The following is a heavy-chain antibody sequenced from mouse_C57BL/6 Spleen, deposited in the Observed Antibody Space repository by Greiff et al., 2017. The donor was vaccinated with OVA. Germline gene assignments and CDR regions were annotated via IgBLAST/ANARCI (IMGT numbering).Heavy chain of an antibody. Sequence: EVQVVESGAGLVKPGGSLKLSCAASGFTFSDYGMHWVRQAPEEGLEWVVYISSGSSTIYYADTVKGRFTISTDNAKNTLFLQMTSLKSEDTAIYYCARQYAMDYWGQGTSVTVSS. CDR2: ISSGSSTI. CDR3: ARQYAMDY. CDR1: GFTFSDYG. V-gene: IGHV5-17*01. J-gene: IGHJ4*01.